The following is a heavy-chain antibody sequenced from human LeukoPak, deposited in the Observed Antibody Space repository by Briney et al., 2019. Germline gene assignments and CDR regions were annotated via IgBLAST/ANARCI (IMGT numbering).Heavy chain of an antibody. CDR3: ARGGLHDYGDYH. CDR1: GFTFSSYS. Sequence: GGSLRLSCAASGFTFSSYSMNWVRQAPGKGLEWVSSISSSSSYIYYADSVKGRFTISRDNAKNSLYLQMNSLRAEDTAVYYCARGGLHDYGDYHWGQGTLVTVSS. D-gene: IGHD4-17*01. CDR2: ISSSSSYI. J-gene: IGHJ5*02. V-gene: IGHV3-21*01.